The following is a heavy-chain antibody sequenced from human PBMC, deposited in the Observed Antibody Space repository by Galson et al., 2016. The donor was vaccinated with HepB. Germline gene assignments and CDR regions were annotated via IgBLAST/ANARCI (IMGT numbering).Heavy chain of an antibody. J-gene: IGHJ4*02. CDR1: GYSISSGYN. CDR3: AGETWGHTIPDY. Sequence: SETLSLTCTVSGYSISSGYNWGWIRQPPGKGLEWIGSIHHSGSTFYNPSLRSRVTISLDTSKNQISLNLNSVTAADTAVYYCAGETWGHTIPDYWGQGTLVTVSS. D-gene: IGHD3-3*01. CDR2: IHHSGST. V-gene: IGHV4-38-2*02.